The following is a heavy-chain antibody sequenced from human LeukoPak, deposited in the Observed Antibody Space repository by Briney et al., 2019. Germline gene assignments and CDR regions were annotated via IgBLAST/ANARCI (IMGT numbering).Heavy chain of an antibody. Sequence: SETLSLTCAVYGGSLSGNYWSWIRQPPGKGLEWIGEINHSGGTNYNPSLKSRVTISADTSENQFSLKLTSVTAADTAVYYCTRGPNDDYVWGTHNWFDPWGEGTLVTVSS. CDR1: GGSLSGNY. D-gene: IGHD3-16*01. CDR2: INHSGGT. V-gene: IGHV4-34*01. CDR3: TRGPNDDYVWGTHNWFDP. J-gene: IGHJ5*02.